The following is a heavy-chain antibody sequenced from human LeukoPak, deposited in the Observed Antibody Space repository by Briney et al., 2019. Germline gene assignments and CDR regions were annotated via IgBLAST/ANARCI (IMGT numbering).Heavy chain of an antibody. D-gene: IGHD2-21*02. V-gene: IGHV4-34*01. J-gene: IGHJ4*02. Sequence: PSETLSLTCTVSGGSISTYYWSWIRQPPGKGLEWIGEINHSGSTNYNPSLKSRVTISVDTSKNQFSLKLSSVTAADTAVYYCARGGIVVVTAIPATGYFDYWGQGTLVTVSS. CDR3: ARGGIVVVTAIPATGYFDY. CDR1: GGSISTYY. CDR2: INHSGST.